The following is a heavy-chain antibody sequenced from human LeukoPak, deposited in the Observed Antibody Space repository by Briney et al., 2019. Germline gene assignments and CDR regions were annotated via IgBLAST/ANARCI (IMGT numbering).Heavy chain of an antibody. CDR1: GFTFSSYR. V-gene: IGHV3-21*01. D-gene: IGHD4-17*01. CDR2: ISSSSSYI. J-gene: IGHJ4*02. CDR3: AGDYGDPYYFDY. Sequence: GGSLRLSCAASGFTFSSYRMNWVRQAPGKGLEWVSSISSSSSYIYYADSVKGRFTISRDNAKNSLYLQMNSLRAEDTAVYYCAGDYGDPYYFDYWGQGTLVTVSS.